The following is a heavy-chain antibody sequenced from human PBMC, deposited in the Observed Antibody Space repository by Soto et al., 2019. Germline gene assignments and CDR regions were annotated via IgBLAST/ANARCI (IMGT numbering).Heavy chain of an antibody. V-gene: IGHV2-5*02. CDR3: AHIRSSSWPYYYSGMDV. CDR1: GFSLSTSGVG. Sequence: QITLKESGPTLVKPTQTLTLTCTFSGFSLSTSGVGVGWIRQPPGKALEWLALIYWDDDKRYSPPLKSRLTITKDTSKNQVVLTMTHVDPVDTATYYCAHIRSSSWPYYYSGMDVWGQGTTVTVSS. D-gene: IGHD6-13*01. CDR2: IYWDDDK. J-gene: IGHJ6*02.